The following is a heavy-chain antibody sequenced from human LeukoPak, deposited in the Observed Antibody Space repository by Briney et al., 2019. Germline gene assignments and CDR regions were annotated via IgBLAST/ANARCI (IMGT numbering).Heavy chain of an antibody. CDR1: GFTFSSYA. V-gene: IGHV3-23*01. CDR2: ISGSGGST. Sequence: GGSLRLSCAASGFTFSSYAMSWVRQAPGKGLEWVSAISGSGGSTYYADSVKGRFTISRYNSKNTLYLQMNSLRAEDTAVYYCARDIGGYDFSAFDIWGQGTMVTVSS. D-gene: IGHD5-12*01. CDR3: ARDIGGYDFSAFDI. J-gene: IGHJ3*02.